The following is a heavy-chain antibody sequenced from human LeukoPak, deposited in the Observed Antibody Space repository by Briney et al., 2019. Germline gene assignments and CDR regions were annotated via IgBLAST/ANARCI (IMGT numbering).Heavy chain of an antibody. Sequence: GGSLRLSCGASGFTFSSHWMSWVRQAPGKGLEWVANIKLDGSEKYYVDSVKGRFTISRDNAKNSLYLQMNSLRAEDTAVYYCARFPTHYYFDYWGQGTLVTVSS. V-gene: IGHV3-7*01. CDR2: IKLDGSEK. CDR1: GFTFSSHW. CDR3: ARFPTHYYFDY. J-gene: IGHJ4*02.